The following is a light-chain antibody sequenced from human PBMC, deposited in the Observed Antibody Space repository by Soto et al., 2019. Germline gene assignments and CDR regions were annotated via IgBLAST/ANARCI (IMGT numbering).Light chain of an antibody. J-gene: IGKJ5*01. Sequence: VLTPSPGTLSLSPGERATLSCRASQTVRNNYLAWYQQKPGQAPRLLIYDASSRATGIPDRFSGGGSGTDFTLTISRLEPEDFAVYYCQQYGSSPTTFGQGTDWRL. CDR2: DAS. CDR1: QTVRNNY. V-gene: IGKV3-20*01. CDR3: QQYGSSPTT.